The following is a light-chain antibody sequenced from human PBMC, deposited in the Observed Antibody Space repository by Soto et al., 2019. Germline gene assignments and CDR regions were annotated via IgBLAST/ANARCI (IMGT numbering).Light chain of an antibody. Sequence: DIQMTQSPSSVSASVGDRAIITCGASQVISSWLAWYQQKPGKAPKVLIYGASILQSGVPSRFSGSGSGTDFTLTINSLQPEDFATYYCQQANHFPLTFGGGTKVDIK. CDR2: GAS. V-gene: IGKV1-12*01. J-gene: IGKJ4*01. CDR1: QVISSW. CDR3: QQANHFPLT.